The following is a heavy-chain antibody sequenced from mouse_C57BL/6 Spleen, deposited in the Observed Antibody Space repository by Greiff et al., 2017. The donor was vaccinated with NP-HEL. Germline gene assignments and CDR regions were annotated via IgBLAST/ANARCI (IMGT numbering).Heavy chain of an antibody. D-gene: IGHD1-1*01. V-gene: IGHV1-52*01. CDR2: IDPSDSET. Sequence: QVQLQQPGAELVRPGSSVKLSCKASGYTFTSYWMHWVKQRPIQGLEWIGNIDPSDSETHYNQKFKDKATLTVDKYSSTDYMQLSRLTSEDAAVYYLARDYYYGSSPSMDYWGQGTSVTVSS. CDR3: ARDYYYGSSPSMDY. CDR1: GYTFTSYW. J-gene: IGHJ4*01.